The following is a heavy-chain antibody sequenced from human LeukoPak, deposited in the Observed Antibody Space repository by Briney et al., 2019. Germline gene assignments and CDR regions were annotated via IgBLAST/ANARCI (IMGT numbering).Heavy chain of an antibody. D-gene: IGHD2-8*01. V-gene: IGHV1-18*01. J-gene: IGHJ6*03. Sequence: ASVKVSCKASGYTFTSYGISWVRQAPGQGPEWMGWISAYNGNTNYAQKRQGRVTMTTDTSTRTAYMELRSLRSDDTAVYYCALMGGYCTNGVCYTGYYYYYMDVWGKGTTVTVSS. CDR1: GYTFTSYG. CDR3: ALMGGYCTNGVCYTGYYYYYMDV. CDR2: ISAYNGNT.